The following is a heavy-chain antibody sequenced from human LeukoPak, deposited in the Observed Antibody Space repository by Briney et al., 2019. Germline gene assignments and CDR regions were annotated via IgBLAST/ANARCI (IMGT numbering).Heavy chain of an antibody. CDR1: GYTFTSYG. CDR3: ARDVEYSSSWYNYFDY. D-gene: IGHD6-13*01. J-gene: IGHJ4*02. CDR2: ISAYSGNT. V-gene: IGHV1-18*01. Sequence: GASXXVSCKASGYTFTSYGISWVRQAPGQGVEWMGWISAYSGNTNYAQKLQGRVTMTTDTSTSTAYMELRSLRSDDTAVYYCARDVEYSSSWYNYFDYWGQGTLVTVSS.